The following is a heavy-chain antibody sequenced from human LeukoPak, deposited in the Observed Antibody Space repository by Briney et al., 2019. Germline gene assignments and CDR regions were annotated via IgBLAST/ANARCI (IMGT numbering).Heavy chain of an antibody. J-gene: IGHJ4*02. CDR2: IYSGGST. D-gene: IGHD5-12*01. Sequence: GGSLRPSCAASGFTFTTYMSWVRQAPGKGLEWVAVIYSGGSTNYADSVKGRFTISRDNSKNTLYLLMNSLRAEDTAVYYCAIRKSGNAIDYWGQGTLVTVSS. V-gene: IGHV3-66*01. CDR1: GFTFTTY. CDR3: AIRKSGNAIDY.